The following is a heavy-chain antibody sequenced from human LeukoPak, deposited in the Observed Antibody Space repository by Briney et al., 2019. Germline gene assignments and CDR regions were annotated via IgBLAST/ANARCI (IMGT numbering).Heavy chain of an antibody. CDR1: GFTFSNCG. J-gene: IGHJ4*02. Sequence: GGSLRLSCAASGFTFSNCGLSWVRQAPGKGLEWVSYISGSSDTIYYADSVKGRFTISRDHAQNSLYLQMNSLRDEDKAVYYCAKEELTVTTHFDYWGQGALVTVSS. CDR2: ISGSSDTI. V-gene: IGHV3-48*02. CDR3: AKEELTVTTHFDY. D-gene: IGHD4-17*01.